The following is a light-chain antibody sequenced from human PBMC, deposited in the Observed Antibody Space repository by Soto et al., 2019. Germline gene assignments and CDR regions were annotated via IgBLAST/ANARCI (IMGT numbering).Light chain of an antibody. J-gene: IGKJ4*01. V-gene: IGKV3-20*01. CDR2: GAS. CDR3: QQYGSSPLT. CDR1: QSVSSSY. Sequence: EIVLTQSPGTLSLSPGERATLSCRASQSVSSSYLAWYQQKPGQAPRLLIYGASSRATGIPGRFSGSGSGTDFTLTISRLEPEYVAVYYCQQYGSSPLTFGGGTKVEIK.